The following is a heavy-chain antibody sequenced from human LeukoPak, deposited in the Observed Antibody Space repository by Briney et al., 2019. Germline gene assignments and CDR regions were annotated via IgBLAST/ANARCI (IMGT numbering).Heavy chain of an antibody. V-gene: IGHV4-59*01. Sequence: SETLSLTCTVSGGSISSYYWSWIRQPPGKGLEWIGYIYYSGRTNYNPSLKSRVTMSVDTSKNQFSLKLSSLTAADTAVYYCARGSSSGYGSGSYYREFDSWGQGTVVTVSS. CDR3: ARGSSSGYGSGSYYREFDS. CDR1: GGSISSYY. J-gene: IGHJ4*02. CDR2: IYYSGRT. D-gene: IGHD3-10*01.